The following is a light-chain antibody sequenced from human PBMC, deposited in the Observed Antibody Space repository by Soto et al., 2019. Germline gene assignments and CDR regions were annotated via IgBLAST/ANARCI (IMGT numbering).Light chain of an antibody. J-gene: IGLJ3*02. CDR3: LLYYGGSQPWV. CDR2: NI. CDR1: TGAVTSDYY. Sequence: QAVVTQEPSLTVSPGGTVTLTCASSTGAVTSDYYPNWFQQKPGQAPRALIDNIRFSGSLLGGIAALTLSGVQPEDEAEYYCLLYYGGSQPWVFGGGTKVTVL. V-gene: IGLV7-43*01.